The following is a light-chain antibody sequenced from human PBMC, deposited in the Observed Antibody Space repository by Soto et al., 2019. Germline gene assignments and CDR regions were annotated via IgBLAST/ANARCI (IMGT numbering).Light chain of an antibody. CDR3: QQRASWPYT. CDR2: DAS. CDR1: HDVSVS. J-gene: IGKJ2*01. Sequence: EIVLTQSPDTLSFSPGEGATLSCRASHDVSVSLVWYRQRPGQSPRLLIHDASNRATGISARFSGSGSGTDFTLTIGSLEPEESALYYCQQRASWPYTSGQGTKVDIK. V-gene: IGKV3-11*01.